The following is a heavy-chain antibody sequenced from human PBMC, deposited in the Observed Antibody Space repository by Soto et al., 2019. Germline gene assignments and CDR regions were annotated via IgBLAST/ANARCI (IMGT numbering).Heavy chain of an antibody. CDR1: GYSITSGFY. J-gene: IGHJ4*02. CDR3: TRGAGAPWVRFDS. V-gene: IGHV4-38-2*01. Sequence: PSETLSLTCGVSGYSITSGFYWCFFRQSPGKGLEWIGSISYSAKTFYNPSLASRLSIAVDTSMNQFSLRLTSVTAADTALYYCTRGAGAPWVRFDSWGQGTLVTVSS. CDR2: ISYSAKT. D-gene: IGHD3-22*01.